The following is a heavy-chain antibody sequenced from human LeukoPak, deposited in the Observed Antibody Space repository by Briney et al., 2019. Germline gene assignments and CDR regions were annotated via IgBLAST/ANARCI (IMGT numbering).Heavy chain of an antibody. J-gene: IGHJ4*02. CDR2: INPKSGGT. Sequence: ASVKVSCKASGYTFTDYYMNWVRQAPGQGLEWMGWINPKSGGTKYAQKFRGRVTMTRDTSISTAYMELSIPRSDDTAVYYCVRAGELDYWGQGTLVTVSS. CDR3: VRAGELDY. V-gene: IGHV1-2*02. D-gene: IGHD7-27*01. CDR1: GYTFTDYY.